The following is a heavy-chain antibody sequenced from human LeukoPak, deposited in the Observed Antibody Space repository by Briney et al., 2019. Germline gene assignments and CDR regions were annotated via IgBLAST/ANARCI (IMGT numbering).Heavy chain of an antibody. D-gene: IGHD6-6*01. J-gene: IGHJ5*02. CDR2: INPSGGIT. CDR1: GYTYTSYY. V-gene: IGHV1-46*01. CDR3: ARGSYSSSADCFDP. Sequence: ASVTVSCKASGYTYTSYYMHWVRQAAGQELEWMGLINPSGGITGYAQKFQGRVTMTRDMSTSTVYMELSSLRSEDTDVYYRARGSYSSSADCFDPCGEGTLVTVSS.